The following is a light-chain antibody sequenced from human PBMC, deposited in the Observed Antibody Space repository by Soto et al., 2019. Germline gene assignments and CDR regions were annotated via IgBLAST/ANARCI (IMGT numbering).Light chain of an antibody. CDR1: QSLVYRDGNTY. V-gene: IGKV2-30*01. CDR3: MQGTHWPLT. J-gene: IGKJ1*01. CDR2: KVS. Sequence: DVVMTQSPLSLPATLGQPASISCRSSQSLVYRDGNTYLNWFQQRPGQSPRRLIYKVSNRDSRVPHRFSGSGAHTDLTLTISRVEAEDVGVYDFMQGTHWPLTFGRGTKVEIK.